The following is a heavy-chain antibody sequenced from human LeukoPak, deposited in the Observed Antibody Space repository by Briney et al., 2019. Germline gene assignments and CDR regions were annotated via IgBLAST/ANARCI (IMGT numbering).Heavy chain of an antibody. J-gene: IGHJ4*02. Sequence: SETLSLTCTVSGGSISSGGYYWSWIRQHPGKGLEWIGYIYYSGSTYYNPSLKSRVTISVDTSKNQFSLKLSSVTAADTAVYYCARTSGSSGSIDYWGQGTLVTVSS. CDR2: IYYSGST. CDR1: GGSISSGGYY. V-gene: IGHV4-31*03. D-gene: IGHD1-26*01. CDR3: ARTSGSSGSIDY.